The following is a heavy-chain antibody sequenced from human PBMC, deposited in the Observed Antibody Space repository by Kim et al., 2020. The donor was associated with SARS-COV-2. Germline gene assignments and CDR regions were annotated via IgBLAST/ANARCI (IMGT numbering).Heavy chain of an antibody. J-gene: IGHJ4*01. CDR1: GYSISSGYF. V-gene: IGHV4-38-2*02. CDR2: TYYSGKT. D-gene: IGHD3-22*01. Sequence: SETLSLICTVSGYSISSGYFWAWIRQTPGKGLEWIGSTYYSGKTYYKLSLKSRVTLSMDTSKNQLSLQLTSVTAADTAVYYCARDNLNSYRSNDYYNFD. CDR3: ARDNLNSYRSNDYYNFD.